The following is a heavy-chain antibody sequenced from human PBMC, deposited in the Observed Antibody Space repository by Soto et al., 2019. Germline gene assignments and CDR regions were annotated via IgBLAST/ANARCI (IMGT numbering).Heavy chain of an antibody. V-gene: IGHV3-23*01. D-gene: IGHD1-1*01. CDR1: GFTFSSYA. CDR3: AKDRQIELWAHFDC. Sequence: EVQLLESGGGLVQPGGSLRLSCAASGFTFSSYAMSWVRQAPGKGLEWVSAISGSGGITYYADSVKGRFTISRDNSKNTLYLQINSLIADETAAYDFAKDRQIELWAHFDCLGQGTLGTVSS. CDR2: ISGSGGIT. J-gene: IGHJ4*02.